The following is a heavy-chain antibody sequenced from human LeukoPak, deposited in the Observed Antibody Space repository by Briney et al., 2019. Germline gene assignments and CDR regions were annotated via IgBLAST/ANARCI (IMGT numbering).Heavy chain of an antibody. J-gene: IGHJ4*02. CDR1: GFTFSSYS. CDR2: ITSSSSTI. V-gene: IGHV3-48*01. CDR3: ARGILVDY. Sequence: RPGGSLRLSCAASGFTFSSYSMSWVRQAPGKGLEWVSYITSSSSTIYYADSVKGRFTISRDNAKNSLYLQMNSLRAEDTAVYYCARGILVDYWGQGTLVTVSS.